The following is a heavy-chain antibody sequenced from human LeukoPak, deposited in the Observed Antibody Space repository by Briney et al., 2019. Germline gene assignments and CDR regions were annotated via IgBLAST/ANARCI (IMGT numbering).Heavy chain of an antibody. CDR3: ARGYWNYDTGAFDI. V-gene: IGHV4-34*01. Sequence: SETLSLTCAVYGGSFSGYYWSWIRQPPGKGLELIGEINHSGSTNYNPSLKSRVTISVDTSKNQFSLKLSSVTAADTAVYYCARGYWNYDTGAFDIWGQGTMVTVSS. D-gene: IGHD1-7*01. J-gene: IGHJ3*02. CDR1: GGSFSGYY. CDR2: INHSGST.